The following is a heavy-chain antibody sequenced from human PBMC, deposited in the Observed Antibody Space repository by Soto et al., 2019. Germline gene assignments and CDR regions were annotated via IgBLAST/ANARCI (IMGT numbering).Heavy chain of an antibody. CDR1: GFTFSSYA. D-gene: IGHD2-2*01. V-gene: IGHV3-23*01. Sequence: GGSLRLSCAASGFTFSSYAMSWVRQAPGKGLEWVSAISGSGGSTYYADSVKGRFTISRDNSKNTLYLQMNSLRAEDTAVYYCANGAVVPATTLVYYYYGMDVWGQGTTVTVSS. CDR3: ANGAVVPATTLVYYYYGMDV. CDR2: ISGSGGST. J-gene: IGHJ6*02.